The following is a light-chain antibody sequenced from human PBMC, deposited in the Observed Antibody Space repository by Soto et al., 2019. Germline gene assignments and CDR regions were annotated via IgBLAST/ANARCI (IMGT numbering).Light chain of an antibody. J-gene: IGKJ1*01. CDR2: DAS. V-gene: IGKV3-15*01. Sequence: GMTQNHTTLSEYPGDRATLSCRASQGVSTKLAWYQQKPGQAPRLLIFDASARATGIPARFSGSGSGTDFTLTISSLQSEDFAVYYCQQHNNWPWTFGQGTKVDIK. CDR1: QGVSTK. CDR3: QQHNNWPWT.